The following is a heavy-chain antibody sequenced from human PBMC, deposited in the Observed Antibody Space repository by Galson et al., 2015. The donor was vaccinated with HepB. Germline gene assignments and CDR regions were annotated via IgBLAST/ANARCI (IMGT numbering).Heavy chain of an antibody. CDR1: GFTFSSYA. D-gene: IGHD1-14*01. V-gene: IGHV3-23*01. J-gene: IGHJ6*02. Sequence: SLRLSCAASGFTFSSYAMNWVRQAPGKGLEWVSGISGSGASTHYADSVEGRLTISRDNSKNTLHLQMNSLRAEDTAVYYCAKGRTTDFYGMDVWGQGTTVTVSS. CDR3: AKGRTTDFYGMDV. CDR2: ISGSGAST.